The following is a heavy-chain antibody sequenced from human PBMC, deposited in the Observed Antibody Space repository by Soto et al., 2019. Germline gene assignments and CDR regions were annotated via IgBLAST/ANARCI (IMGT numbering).Heavy chain of an antibody. CDR1: GFTFSGSA. D-gene: IGHD5-18*01. Sequence: RGSLRLSCAASGFTFSGSAMHWVSQASGKGLEWVGRIRSKANSYATAYAATVKGRFTISRDDSKNTAYLQMNSLKTEDTAVDDCTRPPGYGPRDYWGQGTLVTVSS. CDR3: TRPPGYGPRDY. J-gene: IGHJ4*02. V-gene: IGHV3-73*01. CDR2: IRSKANSYAT.